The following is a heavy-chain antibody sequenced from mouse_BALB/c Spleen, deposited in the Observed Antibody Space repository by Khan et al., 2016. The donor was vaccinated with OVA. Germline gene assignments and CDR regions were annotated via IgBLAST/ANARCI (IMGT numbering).Heavy chain of an antibody. CDR2: INPSNGRT. J-gene: IGHJ3*01. D-gene: IGHD2-4*01. CDR1: GYTFTSYW. V-gene: IGHV1S81*02. CDR3: ARSTMITTEFAY. Sequence: QVRLQQSGAELVKPGASVKLSCKASGYTFTSYWMHWVKQRPGQGLEWIGEINPSNGRTNYNEKFKSKATLPVDKSSNTAYMQLSSLTSEDSAVYYCARSTMITTEFAYWGQGTLVTVSA.